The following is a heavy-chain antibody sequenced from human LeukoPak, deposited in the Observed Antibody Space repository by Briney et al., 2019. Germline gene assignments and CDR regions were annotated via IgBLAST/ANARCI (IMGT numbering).Heavy chain of an antibody. J-gene: IGHJ6*02. CDR3: ARGQGGYYDSSGYSP. Sequence: PSETLSLTCTVSGGSISSYYWSWIRQPPGKGLEWIGYIYYSGSTNYNPSLKSRVTISVDTSKNQFSLKLSSVTAADTAVYYCARGQGGYYDSSGYSPWGQGTTVTVSS. D-gene: IGHD3-22*01. CDR2: IYYSGST. CDR1: GGSISSYY. V-gene: IGHV4-59*01.